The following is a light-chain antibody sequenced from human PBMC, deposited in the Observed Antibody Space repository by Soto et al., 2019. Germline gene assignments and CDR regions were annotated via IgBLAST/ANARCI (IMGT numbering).Light chain of an antibody. V-gene: IGLV2-11*01. CDR1: SSDVGGYNY. CDR3: CSYAGSYTEV. Sequence: QSALTQPRSVSGSPGQSVTISCTGTSSDVGGYNYVSWYQQHPGKAPKLMIYDVTKRPSGVSNRFSGSKSGNTASLTISGLQAEDEADYYCCSYAGSYTEVFGGGTKVTVL. CDR2: DVT. J-gene: IGLJ3*02.